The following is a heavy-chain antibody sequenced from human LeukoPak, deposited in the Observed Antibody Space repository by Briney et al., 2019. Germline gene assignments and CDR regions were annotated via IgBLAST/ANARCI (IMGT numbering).Heavy chain of an antibody. J-gene: IGHJ4*02. CDR1: GFTFSSYE. Sequence: GGSLRLSCAASGFTFSSYEMNWVRQAPGKGLEWVSYISSSGSTIYYADSVKGRFTISRDNAKNPLYLQMNSLRAEDTAVYYCARERYSSGWYYFDYWGQGTLVTVSS. V-gene: IGHV3-48*03. D-gene: IGHD6-19*01. CDR3: ARERYSSGWYYFDY. CDR2: ISSSGSTI.